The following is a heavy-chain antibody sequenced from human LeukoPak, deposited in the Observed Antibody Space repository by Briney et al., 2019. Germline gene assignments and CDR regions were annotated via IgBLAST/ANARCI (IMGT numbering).Heavy chain of an antibody. CDR2: IYYSGST. Sequence: SETLSLTCTVSGGSISSSSYYWGWIRQPPGKGLEWIGSIYYSGSTYYNPSLKSRVTISVDTSKNQFSLKLSFVTAADTAVYYCARRPYIVVVPAAFDCWGQGTLVTVSS. CDR3: ARRPYIVVVPAAFDC. D-gene: IGHD2-2*01. CDR1: GGSISSSSYY. J-gene: IGHJ4*02. V-gene: IGHV4-39*01.